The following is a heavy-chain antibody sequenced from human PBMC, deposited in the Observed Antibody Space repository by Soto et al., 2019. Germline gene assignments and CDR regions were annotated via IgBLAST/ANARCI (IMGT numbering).Heavy chain of an antibody. V-gene: IGHV1-69*02. CDR1: GDTFSFYS. CDR3: ATSYGSGYRAFDY. J-gene: IGHJ4*02. D-gene: IGHD3-10*01. Sequence: QVQLVQSGAEVKRPGSSVKLSCKASGDTFSFYSINWVRQAPGLGLEWMGRVNPILSLSNYAQRFQGRVTMTADKSTSTAYMVISSLRSEDTAIYYCATSYGSGYRAFDYWGQGAQVIVSS. CDR2: VNPILSLS.